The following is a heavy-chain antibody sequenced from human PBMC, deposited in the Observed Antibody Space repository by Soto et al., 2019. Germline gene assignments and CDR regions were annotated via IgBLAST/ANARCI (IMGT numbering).Heavy chain of an antibody. J-gene: IGHJ4*02. CDR3: ARGLGGYSGYDAGEKGYYFDY. V-gene: IGHV4-34*01. D-gene: IGHD5-12*01. CDR2: INHSGST. CDR1: GGSFSGYY. Sequence: SETLSLTCAVYGGSFSGYYWSWIRQPPGKGLEWIGEINHSGSTNYNPSLKSRVTISVDTSKNQFSLKLSSVTAADTAVYYFARGLGGYSGYDAGEKGYYFDYWGQGTLVTVSS.